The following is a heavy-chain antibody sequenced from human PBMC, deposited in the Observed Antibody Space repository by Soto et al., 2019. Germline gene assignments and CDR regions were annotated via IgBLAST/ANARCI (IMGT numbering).Heavy chain of an antibody. J-gene: IGHJ5*01. Sequence: GGSLRLSCAASGFTFSNYAMSWVRQAPGRGLEWVSGISDSAGSTYYADSVKGRFTISRDNSENTLYLQMNSLTAADTAVYFCARGRYCLTGRCFPNWFDSWGQGTLVTVSS. CDR3: ARGRYCLTGRCFPNWFDS. V-gene: IGHV3-23*01. D-gene: IGHD2-15*01. CDR2: ISDSAGST. CDR1: GFTFSNYA.